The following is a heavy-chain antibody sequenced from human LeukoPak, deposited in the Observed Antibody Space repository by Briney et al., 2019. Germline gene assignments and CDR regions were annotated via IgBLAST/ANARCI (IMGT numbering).Heavy chain of an antibody. D-gene: IGHD3-10*01. CDR3: AKDDAWIRFGE. Sequence: ASVKVSCKASGYTFTSYYMHWVRQAPGQGLEWMGIINPSGGSTSYAQKFQGRVTMTRDMSTSTVYMELISLTAEDTAVYYCAKDDAWIRFGEWSQGTLVTVSS. CDR2: INPSGGST. CDR1: GYTFTSYY. V-gene: IGHV1-46*01. J-gene: IGHJ4*02.